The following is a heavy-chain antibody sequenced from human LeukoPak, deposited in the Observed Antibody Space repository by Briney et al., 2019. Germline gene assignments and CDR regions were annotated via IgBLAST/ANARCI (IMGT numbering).Heavy chain of an antibody. V-gene: IGHV4-59*08. D-gene: IGHD6-19*01. J-gene: IGHJ4*02. CDR3: ASSSSGWPYYFDY. CDR1: GGSISSYY. Sequence: SETLSLTSTVSGGSISSYYWSWIRQPPGKGLEWIGYIYYSGSTNYNPSLKSRVTISVDTSKNQFSLKLSSVTAADTAVYYCASSSSGWPYYFDYWGQGTLVTVSS. CDR2: IYYSGST.